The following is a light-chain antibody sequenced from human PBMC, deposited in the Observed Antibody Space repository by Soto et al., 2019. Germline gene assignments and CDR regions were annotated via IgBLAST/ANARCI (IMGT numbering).Light chain of an antibody. J-gene: IGKJ2*01. V-gene: IGKV3-20*01. CDR3: QHYDTSSST. CDR1: QSIRDRF. Sequence: EMVLTQSPGTLSLSPGERATLSCRASQSIRDRFLGWYQQRPGQAPRLLIHGANSRASGIPDRFSGGGSGTDFTLTISTVEPDDFAVYYCQHYDTSSSTFGQGTKLEIK. CDR2: GAN.